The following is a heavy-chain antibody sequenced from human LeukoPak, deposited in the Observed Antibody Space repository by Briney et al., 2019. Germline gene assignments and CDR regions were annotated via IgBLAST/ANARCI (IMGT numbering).Heavy chain of an antibody. D-gene: IGHD6-6*01. CDR3: ARGLSGYASSLGY. CDR1: GFTFSSFG. CDR2: IRNDGSNE. J-gene: IGHJ4*02. V-gene: IGHV3-30*02. Sequence: GGSLRLSCAASGFTFSSFGMHWVRQAPGKGLEWMAFIRNDGSNEIYADSVKGRFTISRDNSKNTLYLQMNSLRAEDTAVYYCARGLSGYASSLGYWGQGTLVTVSA.